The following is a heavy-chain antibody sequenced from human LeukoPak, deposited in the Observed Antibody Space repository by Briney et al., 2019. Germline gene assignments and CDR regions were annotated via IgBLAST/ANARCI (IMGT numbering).Heavy chain of an antibody. CDR2: IWYDGSNK. CDR1: GFTFSSYG. CDR3: ARGLYDSSGYLYGMDV. V-gene: IGHV3-33*01. Sequence: GGSLRLSCATSGFTFSSYGMHWVRQAPGKGLEWVAVIWYDGSNKYYADSVKGRFTISRDNSKNTLYLQMNSLRAEDTAVYYCARGLYDSSGYLYGMDVWGQGTTVTVSS. D-gene: IGHD3-22*01. J-gene: IGHJ6*02.